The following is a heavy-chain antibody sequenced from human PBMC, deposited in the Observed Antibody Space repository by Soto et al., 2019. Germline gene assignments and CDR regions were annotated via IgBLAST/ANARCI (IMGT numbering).Heavy chain of an antibody. CDR1: GGSISSGDYY. V-gene: IGHV4-30-4*01. CDR2: IYYSGST. J-gene: IGHJ4*02. CDR3: ARYIVATIGSDY. D-gene: IGHD5-12*01. Sequence: SETLSLTCTVSGGSISSGDYYWSWIRQPPGKGLEWIGYIYYSGSTYYNPSLKSRVTISVDTSKNQFSLKLSSVTAADTAVYYCARYIVATIGSDYWGQGTLVTVSS.